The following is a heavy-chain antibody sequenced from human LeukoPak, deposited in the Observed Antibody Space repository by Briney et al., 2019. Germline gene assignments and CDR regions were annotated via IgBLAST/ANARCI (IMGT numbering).Heavy chain of an antibody. CDR3: ARVSSSWSVAFDI. D-gene: IGHD6-13*01. J-gene: IGHJ3*02. Sequence: SETLSLTCTVSGGSISSYYWSWIRQPPGKGLEWIGYIYYSGSTNYNPSLKSRVTISVDTSKNQFSLKLSSVTAADTAVYYCARVSSSWSVAFDIWGQGTMVTVSS. CDR1: GGSISSYY. V-gene: IGHV4-59*01. CDR2: IYYSGST.